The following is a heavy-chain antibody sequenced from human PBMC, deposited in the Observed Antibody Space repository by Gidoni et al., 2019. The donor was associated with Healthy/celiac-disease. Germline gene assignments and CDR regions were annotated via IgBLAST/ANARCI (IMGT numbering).Heavy chain of an antibody. CDR1: GGSISSYY. Sequence: QVQLQESGPGLVKPSETLSLTCTVSGGSISSYYWSWIRQPPGKGLEWIVYIDYSGSTNYNPSLKSRVTISVDTSKNQFSLKLSSVTAADTAVYYCARHANYDFWSGYPAGNWFDPWGQGTLVTVSS. J-gene: IGHJ5*02. V-gene: IGHV4-59*08. CDR2: IDYSGST. D-gene: IGHD3-3*01. CDR3: ARHANYDFWSGYPAGNWFDP.